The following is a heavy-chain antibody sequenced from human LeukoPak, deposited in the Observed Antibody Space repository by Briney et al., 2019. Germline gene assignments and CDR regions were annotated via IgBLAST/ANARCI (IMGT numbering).Heavy chain of an antibody. V-gene: IGHV4-34*01. Sequence: SETLSLACAVYGGSFSDTHWTWIRQPPGKGLEWIGEINHSGSTKYNPSLKRRVTISVDTSKNQFSLKLNSATAADTAMYYCARGHYDSTGYYFRGIEYWGQGTLVSVSS. CDR1: GGSFSDTH. J-gene: IGHJ4*02. CDR2: INHSGST. CDR3: ARGHYDSTGYYFRGIEY. D-gene: IGHD3-22*01.